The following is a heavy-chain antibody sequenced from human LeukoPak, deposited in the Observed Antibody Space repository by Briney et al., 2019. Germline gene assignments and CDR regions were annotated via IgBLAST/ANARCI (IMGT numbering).Heavy chain of an antibody. CDR2: IRYDASSK. CDR3: AKSRGWNPGDDFDY. CDR1: GFTFSSYG. D-gene: IGHD1-1*01. Sequence: GGSLRLSCAASGFTFSSYGMHWVRQAPGKGLEWVAFIRYDASSKSYVDSVKGRFTIFRDNSKNTLYLEMNSLRAEDTAVYYCAKSRGWNPGDDFDYWGQGTLVTVSS. J-gene: IGHJ4*02. V-gene: IGHV3-30*02.